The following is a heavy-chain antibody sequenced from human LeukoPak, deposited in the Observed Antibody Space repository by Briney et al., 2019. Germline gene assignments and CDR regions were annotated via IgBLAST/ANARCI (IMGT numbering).Heavy chain of an antibody. CDR2: MSPNSGNA. CDR3: ARGGRWLQLDYMDV. CDR1: GYTFTSYD. V-gene: IGHV1-8*01. Sequence: ASVKVSCKASGYTFTSYDINWVRQATGQGLEWMGWMSPNSGNAGYAQKFQGRVTMTRNTSISTAYMGLSSLRSEDTAVYYCARGGRWLQLDYMDVWGKGTTVTISS. J-gene: IGHJ6*03. D-gene: IGHD5-24*01.